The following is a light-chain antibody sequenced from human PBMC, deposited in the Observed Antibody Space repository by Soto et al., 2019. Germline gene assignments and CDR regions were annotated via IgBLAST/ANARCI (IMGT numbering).Light chain of an antibody. CDR2: GAS. J-gene: IGKJ1*01. CDR3: QHYGSSPRT. V-gene: IGKV3-20*01. CDR1: QSVNSNF. Sequence: EIVLTQSPGTLSLSPGERATLSCRASQSVNSNFFAWYQQKPGQAPRLLIYGASSRATGIPDRFSGSGSGTDFTLTISRLEPEDFAVYYCQHYGSSPRTFGRGTQVEIK.